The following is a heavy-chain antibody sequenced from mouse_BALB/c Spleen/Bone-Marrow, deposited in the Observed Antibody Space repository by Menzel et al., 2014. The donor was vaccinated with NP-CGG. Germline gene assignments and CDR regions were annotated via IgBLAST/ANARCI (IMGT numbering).Heavy chain of an antibody. V-gene: IGHV1-80*01. CDR1: GYAFSGYW. CDR3: ARGGISVDY. Sequence: VQRVESGAEPVRPGSSVKISCKASGYAFSGYWMNWVKQRPGQGLEWIGQIYPGDGGTDYNGKFKGKATLTADKSSSTAYMQLSSLTSEDSAVYFCARGGISVDYWGQGTTLTVSS. CDR2: IYPGDGGT. J-gene: IGHJ2*01.